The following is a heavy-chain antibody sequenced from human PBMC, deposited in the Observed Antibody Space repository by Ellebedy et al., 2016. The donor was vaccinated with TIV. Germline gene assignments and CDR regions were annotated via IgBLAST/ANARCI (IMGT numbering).Heavy chain of an antibody. CDR3: ARDDSWKLDY. Sequence: GESLKISCAASGCTFDTDWIAWVRQAPGKGLEWLANIHRDGSAKFYVDSVNGRFIISRDNAKNSLYLQLNSLRAEDTATYYCARDDSWKLDYWGQGTLVSVSS. CDR1: GCTFDTDW. D-gene: IGHD1-1*01. CDR2: IHRDGSAK. V-gene: IGHV3-7*03. J-gene: IGHJ4*02.